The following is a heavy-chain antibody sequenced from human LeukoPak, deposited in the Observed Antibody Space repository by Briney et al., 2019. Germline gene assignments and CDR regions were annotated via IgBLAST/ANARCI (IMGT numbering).Heavy chain of an antibody. CDR2: ITGSGGGT. J-gene: IGHJ6*02. Sequence: GGSLRLSCAASGFTFSGHAMGWVRQAPGKGLEWVSSITGSGGGTYYGDSVKGRFTTSRDNSKNTLYLQMNSLRAEDTAVYYCARDRHSYGSYYGMDVWGQGTTVTVSS. CDR1: GFTFSGHA. D-gene: IGHD5-18*01. V-gene: IGHV3-23*01. CDR3: ARDRHSYGSYYGMDV.